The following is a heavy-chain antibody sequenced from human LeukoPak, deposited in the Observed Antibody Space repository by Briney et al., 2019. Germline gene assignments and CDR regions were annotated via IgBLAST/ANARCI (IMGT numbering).Heavy chain of an antibody. D-gene: IGHD2-2*01. J-gene: IGHJ4*02. CDR1: GGSISSSSYY. CDR2: IYYSGST. Sequence: SETLSLTCTVSGGSISSSSYYWGWIRQPPGKGLEWIGSIYYSGSTYYNPSLKSRVTISVDTSKNQFSLKLSSVTAADTAVYYCASPCCSTSCYFEFDCWGQGTLVTVSS. CDR3: ASPCCSTSCYFEFDC. V-gene: IGHV4-39*01.